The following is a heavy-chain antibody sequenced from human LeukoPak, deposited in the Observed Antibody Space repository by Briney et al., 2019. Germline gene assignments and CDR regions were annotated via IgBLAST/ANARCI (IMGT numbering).Heavy chain of an antibody. Sequence: GASVKVSCKASGYTFTTYYMHWVRQAPGHGLEWMGIINPSGGSTRYAQQFQGRITLTRDTSTSAVYMELSSLTSDDTAVYYCAGGGMGIQLWSFDYWGRGTLVTVSS. V-gene: IGHV1-46*01. CDR2: INPSGGST. CDR3: AGGGMGIQLWSFDY. D-gene: IGHD5-18*01. J-gene: IGHJ4*02. CDR1: GYTFTTYY.